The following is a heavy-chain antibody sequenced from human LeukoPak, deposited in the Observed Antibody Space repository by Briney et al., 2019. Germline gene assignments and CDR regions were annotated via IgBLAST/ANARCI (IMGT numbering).Heavy chain of an antibody. CDR3: ARESTAGYNSSWYGFRN. V-gene: IGHV3-7*03. Sequence: GGSLRLSCAASGFTFSGYWMSWVRQAPGKGLEWVANINQDGSEKYYVDSVKGRFTISRDNAKNSLFLQMGRLRVEDTAVYYCARESTAGYNSSWYGFRNWGQGTLVSVSS. CDR1: GFTFSGYW. CDR2: INQDGSEK. D-gene: IGHD6-13*01. J-gene: IGHJ1*01.